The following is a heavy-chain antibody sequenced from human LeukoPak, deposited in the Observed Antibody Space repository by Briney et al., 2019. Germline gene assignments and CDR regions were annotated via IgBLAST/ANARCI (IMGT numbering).Heavy chain of an antibody. CDR3: ATVAYNFWSGYLH. CDR1: GNSFTNYW. CDR2: IYPADSDT. D-gene: IGHD3-3*01. J-gene: IGHJ4*02. Sequence: GESLKISCKGSGNSFTNYWNGWVRQIPGEGLELMGIIYPADSDTRYSPSFQGQVTISADKSISTAYLQWSSLKASDTAIYYCATVAYNFWSGYLHWGQGTLVTVSS. V-gene: IGHV5-51*01.